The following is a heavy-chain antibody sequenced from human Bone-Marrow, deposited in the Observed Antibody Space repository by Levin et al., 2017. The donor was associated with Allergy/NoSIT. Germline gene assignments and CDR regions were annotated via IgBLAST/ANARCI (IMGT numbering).Heavy chain of an antibody. CDR3: VRHGPHYGSGDYNPSVDY. Sequence: GESLKISCQGSGYSFTSSWIGWVRQMPGKGLEFMGIIYPYDSDTRYSPSFQGQVTISADKSISTAYLQWSRLKASDAAMYYCVRHGPHYGSGDYNPSVDYWGQGTLVTVSS. V-gene: IGHV5-51*01. CDR1: GYSFTSSW. D-gene: IGHD3-10*01. J-gene: IGHJ4*02. CDR2: IYPYDSDT.